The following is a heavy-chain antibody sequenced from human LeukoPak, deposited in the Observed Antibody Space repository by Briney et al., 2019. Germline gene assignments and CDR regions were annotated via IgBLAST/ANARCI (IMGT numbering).Heavy chain of an antibody. V-gene: IGHV3-33*08. Sequence: GRSLRLSCAASGFTFSCCDMHWVRQAPGKGLEWLAVMWFDGSHKYYADSVKGRFTISRDNSKSMLYLQMNSLRAEDTAVYYCARDITGDPPPYYFDYWGQGSLVTVSS. CDR1: GFTFSCCD. J-gene: IGHJ4*02. CDR3: ARDITGDPPPYYFDY. CDR2: MWFDGSHK. D-gene: IGHD7-27*01.